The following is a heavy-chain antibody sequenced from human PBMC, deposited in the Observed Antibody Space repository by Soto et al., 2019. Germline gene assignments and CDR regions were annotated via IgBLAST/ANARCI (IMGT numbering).Heavy chain of an antibody. Sequence: ASETLSLTCAVYGGSFSGYYWSWIRQPPGKGLEWIGEINHSGSTNYNPSLKSRVTISVDTSKNQFSLKLSSVTAADTAVYYCARDRHILTGYYKVSYYGMDVWGQGTTVTVSS. V-gene: IGHV4-34*01. CDR1: GGSFSGYY. CDR3: ARDRHILTGYYKVSYYGMDV. D-gene: IGHD3-9*01. CDR2: INHSGST. J-gene: IGHJ6*02.